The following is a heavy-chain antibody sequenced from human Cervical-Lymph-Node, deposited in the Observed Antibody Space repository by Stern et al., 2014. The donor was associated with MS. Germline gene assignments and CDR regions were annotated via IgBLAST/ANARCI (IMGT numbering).Heavy chain of an antibody. D-gene: IGHD5-24*01. J-gene: IGHJ4*02. CDR2: IYTSWST. CDR3: ARVRDGYSFDY. CDR1: GGSISSGSYY. Sequence: QLQLQESGPGLVKPSQTLSLTCTVSGGSISSGSYYWSWIRQPAGKGLEWIGRIYTSWSTNSNPSPKSRVTISVDTSKNQFSLKLSSVTAADTAVYYCARVRDGYSFDYWGQGTLVTVSS. V-gene: IGHV4-61*02.